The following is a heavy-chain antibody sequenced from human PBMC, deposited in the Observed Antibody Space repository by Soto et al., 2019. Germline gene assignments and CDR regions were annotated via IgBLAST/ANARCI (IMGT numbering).Heavy chain of an antibody. D-gene: IGHD3-10*01. CDR2: IIPFFSTP. CDR3: ARYRVMRGNSYYYGMDV. V-gene: IGHV1-69*12. Sequence: QVQLVQSGAEVKKPGSSVKVSCKDSGGAFNKFAITWVRQAPGQGLEWMGAIIPFFSTPNYAQRLQGRVTITADESTSTSYMELSSLRSEDTAIYYCARYRVMRGNSYYYGMDVWGQGTRVTVSS. J-gene: IGHJ6*02. CDR1: GGAFNKFA.